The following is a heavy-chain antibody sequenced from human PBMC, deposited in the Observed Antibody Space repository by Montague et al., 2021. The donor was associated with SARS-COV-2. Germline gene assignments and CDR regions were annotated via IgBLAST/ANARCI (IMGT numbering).Heavy chain of an antibody. V-gene: IGHV4-34*01. J-gene: IGHJ6*03. CDR1: GTSFSGYY. CDR2: INLGEST. CDR3: ARLRDGVVPSPILGVGPYYSSYYMDV. Sequence: SETLSLTCAAHGTSFSGYYWNWIRQPHGTGLEWMGEINLGESTNSNPALKSRITISADTSKNQFSLKLTSVAAAATAVYYCARLRDGVVPSPILGVGPYYSSYYMDVWGTGTPVTVSS. D-gene: IGHD3-10*01.